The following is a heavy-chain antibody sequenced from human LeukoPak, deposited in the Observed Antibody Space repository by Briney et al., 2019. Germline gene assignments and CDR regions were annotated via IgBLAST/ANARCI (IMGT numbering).Heavy chain of an antibody. V-gene: IGHV1-18*04. J-gene: IGHJ6*04. Sequence: ASVKVSCKASGYTFTTYGISWVRQAPGQGLEWMGWISAYNGNTNYAQKLQGRVTMTTDTSTSTAYTELRSLRSDDTAVYYCARISSPSYGMGVWGKGTTVTVSS. CDR3: ARISSPSYGMGV. CDR1: GYTFTTYG. CDR2: ISAYNGNT. D-gene: IGHD6-13*01.